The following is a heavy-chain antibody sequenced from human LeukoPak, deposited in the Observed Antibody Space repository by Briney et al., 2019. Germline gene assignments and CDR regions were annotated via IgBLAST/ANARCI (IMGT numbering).Heavy chain of an antibody. CDR1: GGSISSYY. CDR3: ARGSETYYYDSSGIDP. J-gene: IGHJ5*02. CDR2: IYYSGST. Sequence: SETLSLTCTVSGGSISSYYWSWIRQPPGKGLEWIGYIYYSGSTNYNPSLKSRVTISVDTSKNQFSLKLSSVTAADTAVYYCARGSETYYYDSSGIDPWGQGTLVTVSS. D-gene: IGHD3-22*01. V-gene: IGHV4-59*01.